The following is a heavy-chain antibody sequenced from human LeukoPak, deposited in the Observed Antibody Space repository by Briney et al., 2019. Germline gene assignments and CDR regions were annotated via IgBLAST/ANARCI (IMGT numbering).Heavy chain of an antibody. CDR2: IYSGGRV. CDR3: ASDPAAAGTI. V-gene: IGHV4-39*07. Sequence: PSETLSLTCTVSGVSISGNYYWAWIRQPPGKGLEWIGSIYSGGRVYYNPSLKSRVTLSVDTSKNQFSLKLSSVTAADTAVYYCASDPAAAGTIWGQGTLVTVSS. D-gene: IGHD6-13*01. J-gene: IGHJ4*02. CDR1: GVSISGNYY.